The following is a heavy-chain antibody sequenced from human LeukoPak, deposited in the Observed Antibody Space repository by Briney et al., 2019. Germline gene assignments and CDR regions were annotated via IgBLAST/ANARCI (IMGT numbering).Heavy chain of an antibody. CDR3: ARAGGVGARWFDP. CDR1: GFTFSSYD. Sequence: GGSLRLSCAASGFTFSSYDMHWVRQPTGKALEWVSAIATAGDTYYPGSVKGRFTISRDNSKNTLYLQMNSLRAEDTAVYYCARAGGVGARWFDPWGQGTLVTVSS. J-gene: IGHJ5*02. CDR2: IATAGDT. D-gene: IGHD1-26*01. V-gene: IGHV3-13*01.